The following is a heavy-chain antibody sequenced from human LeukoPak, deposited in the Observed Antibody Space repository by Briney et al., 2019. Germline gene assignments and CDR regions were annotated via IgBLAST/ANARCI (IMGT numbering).Heavy chain of an antibody. V-gene: IGHV4-34*01. J-gene: IGHJ5*02. Sequence: SETLSLTCAVYGGSFSGYYWNWIRQPPGKGLEWIGEINHSGSTNYNPSLKSRVNILVDTSKNQFSLKLSSVTAADTAVYYCARDGSSSWYGDWFDPWGQGTLVTVSS. D-gene: IGHD6-13*01. CDR1: GGSFSGYY. CDR3: ARDGSSSWYGDWFDP. CDR2: INHSGST.